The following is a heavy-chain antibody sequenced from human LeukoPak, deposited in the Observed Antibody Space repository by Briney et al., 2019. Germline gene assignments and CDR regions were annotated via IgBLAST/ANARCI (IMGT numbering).Heavy chain of an antibody. CDR3: ARGGGYRLNY. J-gene: IGHJ4*02. CDR2: IDTDGSAT. CDR1: GFTFRGYG. V-gene: IGHV3-74*01. D-gene: IGHD6-25*01. Sequence: PGGSLRLSCAASGFTFRGYGMPWVGQTPGKGLKWVSAIDTDGSATTYADSVEGRFSISRDNAKNILYLQMNSLRVEDTAVYYCARGGGYRLNYWGQGTWVIVTS.